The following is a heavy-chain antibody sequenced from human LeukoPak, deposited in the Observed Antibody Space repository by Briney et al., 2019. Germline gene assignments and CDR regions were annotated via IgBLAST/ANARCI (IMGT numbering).Heavy chain of an antibody. V-gene: IGHV3-48*01. CDR1: GFTFSTYT. J-gene: IGHJ4*02. CDR2: ISSSSSTI. Sequence: HPGGSLRLSWAAAGFTFSTYTMSWVRQAPGKGLEWVSHISSSSSTIYYADSVKGRFTVSRDNAKNSLYLQMNSLRAEDTAVYYCARDERWVDFYHWGQGTLVTVSS. D-gene: IGHD5-24*01. CDR3: ARDERWVDFYH.